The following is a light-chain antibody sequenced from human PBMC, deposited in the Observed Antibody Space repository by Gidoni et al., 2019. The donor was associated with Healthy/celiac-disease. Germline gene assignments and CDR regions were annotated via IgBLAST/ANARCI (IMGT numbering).Light chain of an antibody. J-gene: IGLJ2*01. CDR3: QAWDSSIL. CDR2: QDS. CDR1: KLGAKY. Sequence: SYELTQPPSVSVSPGQTASITCSGDKLGAKYACWYQQKPGQSPVLVIYQDSKRPSGIPERFSGSNSGNTATLTISGTQAMDEADYYCQAWDSSILFGGGTKLTVL. V-gene: IGLV3-1*01.